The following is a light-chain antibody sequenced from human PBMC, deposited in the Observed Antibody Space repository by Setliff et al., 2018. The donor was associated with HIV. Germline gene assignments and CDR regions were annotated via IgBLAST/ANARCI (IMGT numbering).Light chain of an antibody. Sequence: QSALAQPASVSVSPGQSITISCAGTSSDVGGYDYVSWYQLHPGKTPKLMIFEVSNRPSGVSYRFSGSKSGNTASLTISGLRPEDEGDYFCCSYTSTSARVFGTGTKVTVL. CDR2: EVS. V-gene: IGLV2-14*01. CDR3: CSYTSTSARV. J-gene: IGLJ1*01. CDR1: SSDVGGYDY.